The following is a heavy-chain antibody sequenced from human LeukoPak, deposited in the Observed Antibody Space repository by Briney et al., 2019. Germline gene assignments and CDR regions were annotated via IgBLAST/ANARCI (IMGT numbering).Heavy chain of an antibody. J-gene: IGHJ6*04. CDR2: IYSGGST. V-gene: IGHV3-53*01. CDR1: GFTVCSNY. D-gene: IGHD3-16*01. CDR3: SGGSEGMDV. Sequence: GGSLRLSCAVSGFTVCSNYMSWVRQAPGQGLEWFSVIYSGGSTYYADSVKGRFTISRDNTKNTLYLQMNSLRAEDTAVYYCSGGSEGMDVWGKGTTVTVSS.